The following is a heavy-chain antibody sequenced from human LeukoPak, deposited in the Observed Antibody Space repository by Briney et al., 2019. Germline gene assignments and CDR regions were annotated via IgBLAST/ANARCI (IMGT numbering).Heavy chain of an antibody. CDR1: GYSISSGYY. CDR2: RYHTGSS. V-gene: IGHV4-38-2*01. J-gene: IGHJ3*02. Sequence: PSETLSLTCAVSGYSISSGYYWGWIRQPPGKGLEWIGSRYHTGSSHYNPSLKSRVTISVDTSKNQFSLKLSSETAADTAVYYCARAPASDAFDIWGQGTMVTVSS. CDR3: ARAPASDAFDI.